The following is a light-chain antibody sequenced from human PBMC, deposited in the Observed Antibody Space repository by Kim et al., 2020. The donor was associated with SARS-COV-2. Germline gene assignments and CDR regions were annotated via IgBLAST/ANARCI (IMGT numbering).Light chain of an antibody. Sequence: RQAAKRTCTGKGTNVANEGADWLQQHQDHPPKLLSYRNNNRPSGTPERFSASRSGNTASLTINGLKPEEEADYYCSTWDKSLSSWVLGGETQLLVL. CDR3: STWDKSLSSWV. CDR2: RNN. J-gene: IGLJ3*02. V-gene: IGLV10-54*01. CDR1: GTNVANEG.